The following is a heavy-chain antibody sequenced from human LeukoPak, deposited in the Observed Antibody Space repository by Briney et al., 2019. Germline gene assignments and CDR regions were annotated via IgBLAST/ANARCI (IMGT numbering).Heavy chain of an antibody. CDR2: ISAYNGNS. Sequence: ASVKVSCKASGYTFTSYGISWVRQAPGQGLEWMGWISAYNGNSNYAQKFQGRVTMTTDTSTSTGYMELRSLRSDDTAVYYCARVHSYCSSTSCLDYWGQGTLVTVSS. J-gene: IGHJ4*02. D-gene: IGHD2-2*01. CDR3: ARVHSYCSSTSCLDY. CDR1: GYTFTSYG. V-gene: IGHV1-18*01.